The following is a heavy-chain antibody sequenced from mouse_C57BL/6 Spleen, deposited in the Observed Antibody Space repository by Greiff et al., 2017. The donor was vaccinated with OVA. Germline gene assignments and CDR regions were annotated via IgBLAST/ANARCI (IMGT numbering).Heavy chain of an antibody. CDR1: GFTFSSYA. D-gene: IGHD1-1*01. CDR3: TSHYYGSSYYFDY. J-gene: IGHJ2*01. CDR2: ISSGGDYI. Sequence: EVQRVESGEGLVKPGGSLKLSCAASGFTFSSYAMSWVRQTPEKRLEWVAYISSGGDYIYYADTVKGRFTISRDNARNTLYLQMSSLKSEDTAMYYCTSHYYGSSYYFDYWGQGTTLTVSS. V-gene: IGHV5-9-1*02.